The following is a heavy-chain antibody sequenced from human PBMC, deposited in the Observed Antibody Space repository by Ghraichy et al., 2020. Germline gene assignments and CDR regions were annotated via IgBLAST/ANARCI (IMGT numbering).Heavy chain of an antibody. J-gene: IGHJ6*02. CDR2: ISSSGSTI. V-gene: IGHV3-11*01. D-gene: IGHD6-13*01. CDR1: GFTFSDYY. Sequence: GGSLRLSCAASGFTFSDYYMSWIRQAPGKGLEWVSYISSSGSTIYYADSVKGRFTISRDNAKNSLYLQMNSLRAEDTAVYYCASGGSSSWYHYYGMDVWGQGTTVTVSS. CDR3: ASGGSSSWYHYYGMDV.